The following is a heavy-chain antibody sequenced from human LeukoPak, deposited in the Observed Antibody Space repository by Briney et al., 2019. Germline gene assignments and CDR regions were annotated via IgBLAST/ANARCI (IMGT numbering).Heavy chain of an antibody. CDR3: ARGFGIYY. D-gene: IGHD1-14*01. J-gene: IGHJ4*02. CDR1: GGSFSGYY. Sequence: SETLSLTCAVYGGSFSGYYWNWIRQPPGKGLEWIGEINHSGSTNYNPSLKSRVTISVDTSKNQFSLKLSSVTAADTAVYYCARGFGIYYWGQGTLVTVSS. CDR2: INHSGST. V-gene: IGHV4-34*01.